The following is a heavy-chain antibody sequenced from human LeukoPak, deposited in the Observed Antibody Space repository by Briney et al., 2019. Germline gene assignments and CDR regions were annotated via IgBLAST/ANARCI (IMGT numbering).Heavy chain of an antibody. Sequence: PSETLSLTCTVSGGSISSSSYYWGWIRQPPGKGLEWIGSIHYGGSTYYNPSLKSRVTVSVDTSKNQFSLKLSSVTAADTAVYYCARSLGDSLWFGELSPYYFDYWGQGTLVTVSS. J-gene: IGHJ4*02. D-gene: IGHD3-10*01. CDR3: ARSLGDSLWFGELSPYYFDY. CDR1: GGSISSSSYY. V-gene: IGHV4-39*07. CDR2: IHYGGST.